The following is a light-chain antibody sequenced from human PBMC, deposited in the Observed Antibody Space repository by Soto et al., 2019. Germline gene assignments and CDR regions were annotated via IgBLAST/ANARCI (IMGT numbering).Light chain of an antibody. J-gene: IGKJ1*01. V-gene: IGKV3-15*01. Sequence: EIVLTQSPATWSVSPGKKATLSCRPSQSVSSNLAWYQQKPGQAPRLLIYGASTRATGIPARFSGSGSGTEFTLTISSLQSEDFAVYYCQQYNNWPETFGQGTKVDIK. CDR2: GAS. CDR3: QQYNNWPET. CDR1: QSVSSN.